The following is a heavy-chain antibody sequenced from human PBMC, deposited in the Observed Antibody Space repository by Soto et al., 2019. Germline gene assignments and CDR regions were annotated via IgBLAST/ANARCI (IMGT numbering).Heavy chain of an antibody. CDR2: IIPIFGTA. V-gene: IGHV1-69*13. D-gene: IGHD2-2*01. Sequence: RASVKVSCKASGGTFSSYAISWVRQAPGQGLEWMGGIIPIFGTANYAQKFQGRVTITADESTSTAYMELSSLRSEDTAVYYCARDIVVVPAAISWFDPWGQGTLVTVSS. CDR1: GGTFSSYA. CDR3: ARDIVVVPAAISWFDP. J-gene: IGHJ5*02.